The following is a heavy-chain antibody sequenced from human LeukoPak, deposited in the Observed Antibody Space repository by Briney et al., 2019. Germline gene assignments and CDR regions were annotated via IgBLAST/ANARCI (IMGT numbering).Heavy chain of an antibody. CDR1: GYTFTSYG. D-gene: IGHD3-16*02. CDR2: ISAYNGNT. V-gene: IGHV1-18*01. CDR3: ARVRDYVWGSYRYIPMVDWFGG. Sequence: ASVKVFCKASGYTFTSYGISWVRQAPGQGLEWMGWISAYNGNTNYAQKLQGRVTMTTDTSTSTAYMELRSLRSDDTAVYYCARVRDYVWGSYRYIPMVDWFGGWGQGTLVTVSS. J-gene: IGHJ5*02.